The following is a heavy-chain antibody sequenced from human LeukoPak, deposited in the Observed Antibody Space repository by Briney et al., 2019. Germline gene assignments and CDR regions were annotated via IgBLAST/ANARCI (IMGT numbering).Heavy chain of an antibody. Sequence: GGSLRLSCAASGFTFDDYTMHWVRQAPGKGLEWVSLISWDCGSTYYADSVKGRFTISRDNSKNSLYLQMNILRTEDTALYYCAKDIGQYSSWYLYYYYGMDVWGQGTTVTVSS. D-gene: IGHD6-13*01. CDR3: AKDIGQYSSWYLYYYYGMDV. J-gene: IGHJ6*02. CDR1: GFTFDDYT. V-gene: IGHV3-43*01. CDR2: ISWDCGST.